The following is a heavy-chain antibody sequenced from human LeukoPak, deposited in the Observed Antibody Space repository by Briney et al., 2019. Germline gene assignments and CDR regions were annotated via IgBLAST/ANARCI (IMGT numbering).Heavy chain of an antibody. CDR2: IYSSGST. CDR3: ARGAAATY. D-gene: IGHD6-13*01. Sequence: SETLSLTCTVSGGSISRYYWSWIRQPPGKGLEWIGYIYSSGSTNYNPSLKSRVTISVDTSKNQFTLKLSSVTAADTAVYYCARGAAATYWGQGTLVTVSS. V-gene: IGHV4-59*01. J-gene: IGHJ4*02. CDR1: GGSISRYY.